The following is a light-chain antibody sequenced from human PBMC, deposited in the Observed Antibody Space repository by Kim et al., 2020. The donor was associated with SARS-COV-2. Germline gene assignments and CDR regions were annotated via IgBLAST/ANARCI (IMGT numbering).Light chain of an antibody. CDR2: WAS. CDR3: QQYLSSPPT. Sequence: DIVMTQSPDSLAVSLGERATINCKSSQSVLYSSNNKNFLAWYQQEPGQPPKLLIYWASTRESGVPDRFSGSGSGTDFTLTISSLQAEDVAVYYCQQYLSSPPTFGQGTKVEIK. J-gene: IGKJ1*01. V-gene: IGKV4-1*01. CDR1: QSVLYSSNNKNF.